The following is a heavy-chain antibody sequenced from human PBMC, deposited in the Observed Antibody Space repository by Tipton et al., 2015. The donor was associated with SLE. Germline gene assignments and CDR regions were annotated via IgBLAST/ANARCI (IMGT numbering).Heavy chain of an antibody. V-gene: IGHV4-34*01. J-gene: IGHJ6*03. CDR1: GGSISTNY. D-gene: IGHD1-26*01. CDR2: INHSGIP. CDR3: AREVGALGYYYMDV. Sequence: TLSLTCSVSGGSISTNYWIWVRQSPGKGLEWIGEINHSGIPYYNPSLKSRVTLSVDTSKRQFSLKVTPVTAADTAVYYCAREVGALGYYYMDVWGKGTTVTVSS.